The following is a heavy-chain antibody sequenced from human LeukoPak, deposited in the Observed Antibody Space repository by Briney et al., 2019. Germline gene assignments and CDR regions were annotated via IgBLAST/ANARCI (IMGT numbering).Heavy chain of an antibody. J-gene: IGHJ6*03. V-gene: IGHV1-2*02. Sequence: ASVKVSCKASGYTFTSYYMHWVRQAPGHGLEWMGWINPNSGGTNYAQKFQGRVTMTRDTSISTAYMELSRLRSDDTAVYYCASNVYDFWSGYEPLYYYYYMDVWGKGTTVTVSS. CDR1: GYTFTSYY. CDR3: ASNVYDFWSGYEPLYYYYYMDV. CDR2: INPNSGGT. D-gene: IGHD3-3*01.